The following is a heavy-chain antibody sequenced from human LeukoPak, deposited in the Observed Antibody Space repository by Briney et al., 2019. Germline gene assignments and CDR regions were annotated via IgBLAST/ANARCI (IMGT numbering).Heavy chain of an antibody. CDR3: VTSTGQQFIPYDY. J-gene: IGHJ4*02. D-gene: IGHD6-13*01. Sequence: GGSLRLSCAASGINVSSNYMTWIRQAPGRGLEWVSLIYGGDAAYYAESVRARFMLSRDNLKNTLFLQMNSLRVEDTAVYYCVTSTGQQFIPYDYWGQGTHVTVSS. CDR2: IYGGDAA. V-gene: IGHV3-66*02. CDR1: GINVSSNY.